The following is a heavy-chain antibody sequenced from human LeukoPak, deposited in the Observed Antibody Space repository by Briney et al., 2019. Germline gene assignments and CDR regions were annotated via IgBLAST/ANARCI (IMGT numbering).Heavy chain of an antibody. Sequence: SETLSLTCTVSGGSINNYYWSWIRQPAGKGLEWIGRIHTRGSTNYNPSLKSRVTMSVDTSKNQFSLKLSSVTAADTAVYYCARGRYCSADICSGGDAFDIWAKGQWSPSLQ. V-gene: IGHV4-4*07. CDR1: GGSINNYY. CDR3: ARGRYCSADICSGGDAFDI. D-gene: IGHD2-15*01. CDR2: IHTRGST. J-gene: IGHJ3*02.